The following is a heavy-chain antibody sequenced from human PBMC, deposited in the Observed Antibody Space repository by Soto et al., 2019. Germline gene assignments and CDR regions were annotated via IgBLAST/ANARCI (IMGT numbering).Heavy chain of an antibody. Sequence: QVQLQQWGAGLLKPSETLSLICAVSGESLSDHYWSWIRQSPGKGLEWIGDINQYGTTNYNPFLKSRVTISADTSKNQFFLRLTSVTAADTAVYYCARGAHISGVTRCFDPWGQGTLVTVSS. CDR3: ARGAHISGVTRCFDP. V-gene: IGHV4-34*01. CDR2: INQYGTT. J-gene: IGHJ5*02. D-gene: IGHD1-20*01. CDR1: GESLSDHY.